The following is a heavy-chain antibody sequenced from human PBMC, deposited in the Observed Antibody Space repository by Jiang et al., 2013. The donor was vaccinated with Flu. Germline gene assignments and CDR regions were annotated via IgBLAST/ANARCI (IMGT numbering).Heavy chain of an antibody. CDR2: INTANGNT. D-gene: IGHD3/OR15-3a*01. V-gene: IGHV1-3*04. Sequence: GAEVKKPGASLKVSCKTSGFTFTNYAIHWVRQAPGQRLEWMGWINTANGNTEYSPKFQARVTLTRDTSASTAYMELSSLTSEDTALYYCARFNVTSGLDYVGP. CDR3: ARFNVTSGLDY. CDR1: GFTFTNYA. J-gene: IGHJ4*01.